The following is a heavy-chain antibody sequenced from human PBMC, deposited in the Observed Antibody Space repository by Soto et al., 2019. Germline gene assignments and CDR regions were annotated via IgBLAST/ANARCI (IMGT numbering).Heavy chain of an antibody. Sequence: QVQLQQWGAGLLKPSETLSLTCAVYGGSFSGYYWSWNRQPPGKGLEWIGEINHSGSTNYNPSLKSRVTISVDTSKNQFSLKLSSVTAADTAVYYCASIAARPRAGWFDPWGQGTLVTVSS. CDR1: GGSFSGYY. CDR2: INHSGST. D-gene: IGHD6-6*01. V-gene: IGHV4-34*01. CDR3: ASIAARPRAGWFDP. J-gene: IGHJ5*02.